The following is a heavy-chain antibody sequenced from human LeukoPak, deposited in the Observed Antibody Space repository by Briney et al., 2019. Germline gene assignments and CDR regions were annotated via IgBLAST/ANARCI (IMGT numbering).Heavy chain of an antibody. CDR2: VNSDGSST. D-gene: IGHD4-23*01. J-gene: IGHJ3*02. Sequence: GGSLRLSCGASGFIFTTYWMHWVRQAPGKGLVWVSRVNSDGSSTRYADSVKGRFTVSRDNARNTLSLQMNSLRAEDTAVYYCARGDYGGDSNAFDIWGPGTVVTVSS. CDR3: ARGDYGGDSNAFDI. CDR1: GFIFTTYW. V-gene: IGHV3-74*01.